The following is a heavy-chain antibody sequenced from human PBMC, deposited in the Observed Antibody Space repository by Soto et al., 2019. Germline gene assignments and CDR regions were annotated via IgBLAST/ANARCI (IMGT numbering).Heavy chain of an antibody. J-gene: IGHJ6*02. D-gene: IGHD6-19*01. Sequence: GASVKVSCKPSGYSFSNFYVHWVRQAPGQGLEWMGIIDPSSGTTSYTQKFQERVTMTRDTSMSTVYMELSRLRSEDTAVYYCARGGGWYYYYYYGMDVWGQGTTVTVSS. CDR3: ARGGGWYYYYYYGMDV. CDR1: GYSFSNFY. V-gene: IGHV1-46*01. CDR2: IDPSSGTT.